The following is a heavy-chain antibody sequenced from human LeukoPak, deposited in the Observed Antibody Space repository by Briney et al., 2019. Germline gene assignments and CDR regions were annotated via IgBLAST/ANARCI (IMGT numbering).Heavy chain of an antibody. CDR1: GGSISSYY. D-gene: IGHD3-22*01. J-gene: IGHJ4*02. V-gene: IGHV4-4*07. Sequence: PSETLSLTCTVSGGSISSYYWSWIRQPAGKGLEWIGRIYTSGSTNYNPSLKSRVTMSVDTSKNQFSLKLSSVTAADTAVYYRARDVGYYDSSGYYHYFDYWGQGTLVTVSS. CDR3: ARDVGYYDSSGYYHYFDY. CDR2: IYTSGST.